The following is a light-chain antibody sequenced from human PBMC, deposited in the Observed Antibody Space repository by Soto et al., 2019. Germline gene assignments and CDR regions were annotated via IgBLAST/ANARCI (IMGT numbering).Light chain of an antibody. Sequence: EVVLTQSPGTLSLSPGERATLSCRASQSVSSSDLAWYQQKPGQAPRLLMYDASSRATGIPDRFSGSGSGTDFTLTISRLDPGDFAVYYCQQYGSSSWTFGQGTKVDIK. CDR1: QSVSSSD. CDR3: QQYGSSSWT. V-gene: IGKV3-20*01. J-gene: IGKJ1*01. CDR2: DAS.